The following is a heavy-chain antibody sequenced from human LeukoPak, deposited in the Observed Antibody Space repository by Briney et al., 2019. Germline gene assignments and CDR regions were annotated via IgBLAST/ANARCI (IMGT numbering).Heavy chain of an antibody. J-gene: IGHJ4*02. Sequence: ASVKVSCKASGGTFSSCAISWVRQAPGQGLEWMGRIIPILGIANYAQKFQGRVTITADKSTSTAYMELSSLRSEDTAVYYCARGISSGYSDYWGQGTLVTVSS. CDR1: GGTFSSCA. V-gene: IGHV1-69*04. CDR2: IIPILGIA. CDR3: ARGISSGYSDY. D-gene: IGHD3-22*01.